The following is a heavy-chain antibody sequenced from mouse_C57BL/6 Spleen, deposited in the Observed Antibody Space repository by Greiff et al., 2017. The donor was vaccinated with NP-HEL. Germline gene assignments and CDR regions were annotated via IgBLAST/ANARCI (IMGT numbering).Heavy chain of an antibody. CDR2: IRNKANGYTT. CDR1: GFTFTDYY. J-gene: IGHJ1*03. CDR3: VKAYYYGSSYDLDFDV. V-gene: IGHV7-4*01. Sequence: EVKLMESGGGLVQPGASLRLSCAASGFTFTDYYMSWVRQPPGKAPEWLALIRNKANGYTTAYLVSVMGRFTISTDNSQYILYLQMNTLRADDSATYYCVKAYYYGSSYDLDFDVWGTGTTVTVSS. D-gene: IGHD1-1*01.